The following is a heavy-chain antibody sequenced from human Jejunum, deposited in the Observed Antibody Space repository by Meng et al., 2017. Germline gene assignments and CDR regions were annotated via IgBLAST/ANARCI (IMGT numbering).Heavy chain of an antibody. CDR2: IKQHGSGT. V-gene: IGHV3-7*01. CDR3: ARVDYDILSGYARGYFEY. CDR1: GFTFSSHW. Sequence: GESLKISCAASGFTFSSHWMSWVRQAPGKGLEGVANIKQHGSGTYYVDSVKGRFTISRDNAKDSLSLQMNSLRAEDTAAYYCARVDYDILSGYARGYFEYWGQGTLVTVSS. J-gene: IGHJ4*02. D-gene: IGHD3-9*01.